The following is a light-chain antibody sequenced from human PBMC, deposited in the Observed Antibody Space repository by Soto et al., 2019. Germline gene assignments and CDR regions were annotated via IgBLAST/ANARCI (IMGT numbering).Light chain of an antibody. CDR2: DAS. J-gene: IGKJ5*01. Sequence: DIQITQSPFTLSASVGDMVTITCRASENIRNWLGWYQQKPGKAPNPLIYDASSLESGVPARFSGSGSGRGFTLTISSLQPDDFATYYCKQYNTYSTFGQGTRLEIK. CDR3: KQYNTYST. CDR1: ENIRNW. V-gene: IGKV1-5*01.